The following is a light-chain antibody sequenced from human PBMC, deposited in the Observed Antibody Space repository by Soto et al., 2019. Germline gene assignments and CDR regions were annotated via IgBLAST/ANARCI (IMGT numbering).Light chain of an antibody. V-gene: IGKV3D-15*01. CDR3: PQYYISPLT. CDR1: QSVSSN. CDR2: DAS. J-gene: IGKJ4*01. Sequence: EIVMTKSASTESVSPGERATLSCRASQSVSSNLAWYQQKPGQAPRLLIYDASSRAAGIPDRFSGSGSGTDFTLTISSLQAEDVALYYCPQYYISPLTFCGGT.